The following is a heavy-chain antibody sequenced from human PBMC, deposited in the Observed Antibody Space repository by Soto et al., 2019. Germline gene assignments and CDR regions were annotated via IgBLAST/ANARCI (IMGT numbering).Heavy chain of an antibody. CDR1: GYTFTDYY. CDR3: ARPPFPGCINAVCYPFDY. D-gene: IGHD2-8*01. J-gene: IGHJ4*02. V-gene: IGHV1-46*01. Sequence: QVQLVQSGAEVKKPGASVKVSCKASGYTFTDYYIHWVRQAPGQGLEWMGMINPSGGSTDYAQKFRGRVTMTRDTSTGTVYMELSSLRSGDTAVYYCARPPFPGCINAVCYPFDYWGQGTPVTVSS. CDR2: INPSGGST.